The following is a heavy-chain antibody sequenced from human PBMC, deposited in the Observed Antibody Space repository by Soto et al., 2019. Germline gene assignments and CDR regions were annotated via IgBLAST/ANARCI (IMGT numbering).Heavy chain of an antibody. J-gene: IGHJ6*03. CDR3: ARTPQFVVAGTRSMYYYYYMDV. V-gene: IGHV4-28*01. CDR2: IYYSGST. D-gene: IGHD6-19*01. Sequence: QVQLQESGPGLVKPSDTLSLTCAVSGYSISSSNWWGWIRQPPGKGLEWIGYIYYSGSTYYNPSLKSRVTMSVDTYTNQFSLMLSSVTAVDTAVYYCARTPQFVVAGTRSMYYYYYMDVWGKGTTVTVSS. CDR1: GYSISSSNW.